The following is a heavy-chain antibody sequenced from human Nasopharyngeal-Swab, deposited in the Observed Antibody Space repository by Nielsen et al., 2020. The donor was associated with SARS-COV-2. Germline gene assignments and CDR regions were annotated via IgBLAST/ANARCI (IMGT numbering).Heavy chain of an antibody. CDR1: GFTFSSYS. J-gene: IGHJ6*02. V-gene: IGHV3-21*01. D-gene: IGHD3-22*01. Sequence: GGSLRLSCAASGFTFSSYSMNWVRQAPGKGLEWVSSISSSSSYIYYADSVKGRFTISRDNAKNSLYLQMNSLRAEDTAVYYCARAYSDTYYYYSYTMDVWGQGTTVTVSS. CDR2: ISSSSSYI. CDR3: ARAYSDTYYYYSYTMDV.